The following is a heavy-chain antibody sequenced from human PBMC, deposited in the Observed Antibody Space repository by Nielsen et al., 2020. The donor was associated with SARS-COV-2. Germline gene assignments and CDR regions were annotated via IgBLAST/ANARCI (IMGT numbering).Heavy chain of an antibody. CDR2: IFYSGSV. Sequence: RQAPGKGLEWIGNIFYSGSVSYNPSLKSRVTMSVDTSKSQFSLRLTSVTAADTAVYYCVRDSRYYKNIGLDYWGQGTLVTVSS. D-gene: IGHD2/OR15-2a*01. CDR3: VRDSRYYKNIGLDY. V-gene: IGHV4-31*02. J-gene: IGHJ4*02.